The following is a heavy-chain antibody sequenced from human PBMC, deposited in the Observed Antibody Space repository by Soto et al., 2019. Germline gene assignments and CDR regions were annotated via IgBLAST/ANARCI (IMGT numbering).Heavy chain of an antibody. CDR1: GFTFSSYA. V-gene: IGHV3-23*01. CDR2: IRGSGDST. D-gene: IGHD6-13*01. J-gene: IGHJ6*02. CDR3: AKDRGGAAAGPTKFYGMDV. Sequence: EVQLLESGGGLVQPGGSLRLSCAASGFTFSSYAMSWVRQAPGKGLEWVSVIRGSGDSTYYADSVRGGFTISRDNSKTTLYLQMNSLRAEDTAVYYCAKDRGGAAAGPTKFYGMDVWAKGPRSPSP.